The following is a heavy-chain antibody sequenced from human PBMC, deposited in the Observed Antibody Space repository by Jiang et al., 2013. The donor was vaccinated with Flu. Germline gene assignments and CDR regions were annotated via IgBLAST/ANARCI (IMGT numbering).Heavy chain of an antibody. CDR3: ASGKTYEAFDI. CDR2: IYHSGST. V-gene: IGHV4-38-2*01. Sequence: LVKPSETLPLTCVVSGYSISNDYYWGWIRQPPGKGLEWIGSIYHSGSTYYNPSLKSRITISGDTSKNQFSLRLRSVTAADTAVYYCASGKTYEAFDIWGQGTMVTVSS. J-gene: IGHJ3*02. CDR1: GYSISNDYY. D-gene: IGHD3-3*01.